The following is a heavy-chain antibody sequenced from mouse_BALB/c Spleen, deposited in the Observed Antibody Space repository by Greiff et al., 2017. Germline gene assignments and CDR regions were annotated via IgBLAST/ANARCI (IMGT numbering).Heavy chain of an antibody. V-gene: IGHV7-3*02. Sequence: EVQGVESGGGLVQPGGSLRLSCATSGFTFTDYYMSWVRQPPGKALEWLGFIRNKANGYTTEYSASVKGRFTISRDNSQSILYLQMNTLRAEDSATYYCARDKGIYYGPDYAMDDWGQGTSVTVSS. J-gene: IGHJ4*01. CDR1: GFTFTDYY. D-gene: IGHD2-1*01. CDR2: IRNKANGYTT. CDR3: ARDKGIYYGPDYAMDD.